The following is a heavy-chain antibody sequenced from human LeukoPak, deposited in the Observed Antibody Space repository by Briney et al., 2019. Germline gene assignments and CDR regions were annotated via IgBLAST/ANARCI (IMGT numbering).Heavy chain of an antibody. CDR1: GFTFSSYS. V-gene: IGHV3-21*01. CDR2: ISSSSSYI. D-gene: IGHD3-3*01. Sequence: GGSLRLSCAASGFTFSSYSMNWVRQAPGKGLEWVSSISSSSSYIYYADSVKGRFTISRDNAKNSLYLQMNSLRAEDTAVYYCARDLYGSWSGLFGEPLYYYGMDVWGQGTTVTVSS. CDR3: ARDLYGSWSGLFGEPLYYYGMDV. J-gene: IGHJ6*02.